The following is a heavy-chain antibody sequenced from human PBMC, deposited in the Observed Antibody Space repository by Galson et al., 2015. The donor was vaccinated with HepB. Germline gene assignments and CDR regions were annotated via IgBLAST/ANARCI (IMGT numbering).Heavy chain of an antibody. D-gene: IGHD3-3*01. CDR2: INPSGGST. V-gene: IGHV1-46*03. Sequence: SVKVSCKASGYTFTSYYMHWVRQAPGQGLEWMGIINPSGGSTSYAQKFQGRVTMTRDTSTSTVYMELSSLRSEDTAVYYCARVLYDFWSGYWLGWFDPWGQGTLVTVSS. J-gene: IGHJ5*02. CDR1: GYTFTSYY. CDR3: ARVLYDFWSGYWLGWFDP.